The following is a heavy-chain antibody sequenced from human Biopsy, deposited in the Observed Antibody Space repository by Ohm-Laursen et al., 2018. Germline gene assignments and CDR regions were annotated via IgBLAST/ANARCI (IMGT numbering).Heavy chain of an antibody. CDR2: IYYSWTT. CDR3: ARAYFYSLGTSNYFFDS. CDR1: GGSIRSPDHR. D-gene: IGHD3-10*01. V-gene: IGHV4-39*01. J-gene: IGHJ4*02. Sequence: GTLSLTCTVSGGSIRSPDHRWNWVRRAPGKGLEWIGNIYYSWTTFYNPSLSRRVTMDLDASSNQFSLKLKSVTSADTAVYFCARAYFYSLGTSNYFFDSWGQGALVTASS.